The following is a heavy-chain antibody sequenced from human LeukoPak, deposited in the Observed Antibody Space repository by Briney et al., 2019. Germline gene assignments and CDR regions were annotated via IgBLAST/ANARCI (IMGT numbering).Heavy chain of an antibody. CDR2: INPNSGGT. Sequence: GSVKVSCKASGYAFTGYYMHWVRQAPGQGLEWMGWINPNSGGTNYAQKFQGRVTMTRDTSISTAYVELSRLRSDDTAVYYCARDYYENLFPAFDIWGQGTMVTVSS. J-gene: IGHJ3*02. V-gene: IGHV1-2*02. CDR3: ARDYYENLFPAFDI. CDR1: GYAFTGYY. D-gene: IGHD3-16*01.